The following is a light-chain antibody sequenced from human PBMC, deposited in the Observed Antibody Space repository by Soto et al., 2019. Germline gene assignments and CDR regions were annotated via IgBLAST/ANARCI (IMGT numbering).Light chain of an antibody. CDR2: TTS. CDR1: QGINRW. J-gene: IGKJ5*01. V-gene: IGKV1-12*01. Sequence: DIQMTQSPSFMSASVGDRVTVTCRASQGINRWLAWYQQKPGKAPKLLIYTTSTLASGVPSRFSGSGSGKDSTHTTTTPPPEVFATYFCQRPTSSPTTFGQGTRREIK. CDR3: QRPTSSPTT.